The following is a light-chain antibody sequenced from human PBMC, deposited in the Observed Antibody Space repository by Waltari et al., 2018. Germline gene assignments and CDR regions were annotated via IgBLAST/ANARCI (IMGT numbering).Light chain of an antibody. CDR3: QQYNNWPPWT. J-gene: IGKJ1*01. CDR1: QSVGRH. V-gene: IGKV3D-15*01. CDR2: GAS. Sequence: EIVMTQSPATLSVSPGDRASLSCRASQSVGRHLAWYQHKPGQAPRLLIYGASTRATGIPARFSGSGSGTEFTLTISSLQSEDFAVYYCQQYNNWPPWTFGQGTKVEIK.